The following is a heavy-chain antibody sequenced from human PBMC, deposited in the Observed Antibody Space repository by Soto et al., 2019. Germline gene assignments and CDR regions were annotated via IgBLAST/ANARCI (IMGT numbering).Heavy chain of an antibody. J-gene: IGHJ6*02. CDR2: IYNGGNT. CDR1: GGSISSYY. V-gene: IGHV4-4*07. CDR3: ARDGSDSYGLDV. D-gene: IGHD3-10*01. Sequence: TLSLTCTVSGGSISSYYWSWIRQSAGKGLEWIGRIYNGGNTQYNPSLKSRVTMSADTSKNQFSLRLNSVTAADTAVYYCARDGSDSYGLDVWGQGTTVTASS.